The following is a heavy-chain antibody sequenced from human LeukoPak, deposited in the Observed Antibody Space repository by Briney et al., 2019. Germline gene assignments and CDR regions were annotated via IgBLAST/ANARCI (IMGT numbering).Heavy chain of an antibody. V-gene: IGHV3-21*01. J-gene: IGHJ3*01. CDR1: GFTFSSHT. CDR2: ISSTSTSI. Sequence: GGSLRLSCAASGFTFSSHTMNWVRQAPGEGLEWVSSISSTSTSIYHADSVKGRFTISRDNTKNSLYLQMDSLRAEDTAVYYCARGFRAFDFWAQGTMVTVSS. CDR3: ARGFRAFDF.